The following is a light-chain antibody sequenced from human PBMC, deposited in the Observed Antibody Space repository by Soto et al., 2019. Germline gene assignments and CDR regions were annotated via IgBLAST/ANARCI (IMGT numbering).Light chain of an antibody. CDR3: QQRVDWPLT. CDR2: DTS. Sequence: EIVLTQSPAILSLSPGERATLSCRASQSVSSHLAWYQQKPGQAPRLLMYDTSNRATGIPARFSGSGSGTDFTLTISSLEPEDFAVYDCQQRVDWPLTFGGGTKVEIK. J-gene: IGKJ4*01. V-gene: IGKV3-11*01. CDR1: QSVSSH.